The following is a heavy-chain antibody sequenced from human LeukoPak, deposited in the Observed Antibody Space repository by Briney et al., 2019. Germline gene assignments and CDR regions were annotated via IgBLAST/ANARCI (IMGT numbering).Heavy chain of an antibody. V-gene: IGHV1-46*01. D-gene: IGHD6-19*01. Sequence: GASVTLCCTAAGYTFTSYYMHWVRQAPGQGLGWMGKINPSGGSTSYEKKFQGRVTMPSDTSTSTVYMELNSLRSEDTAVYYCARGVAVASNWFGRWGKGTMVTVSS. J-gene: IGHJ5*02. CDR1: GYTFTSYY. CDR2: INPSGGST. CDR3: ARGVAVASNWFGR.